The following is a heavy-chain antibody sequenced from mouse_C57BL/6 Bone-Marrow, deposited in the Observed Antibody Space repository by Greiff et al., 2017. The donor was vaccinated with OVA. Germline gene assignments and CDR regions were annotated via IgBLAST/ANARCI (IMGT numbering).Heavy chain of an antibody. D-gene: IGHD2-5*01. J-gene: IGHJ1*03. CDR2: IRSKSNNYAT. Sequence: EVKLVESGGGLVQPKGSLKLSCAASGFSFNTYAMNWVRQAPGKGLEWVARIRSKSNNYATYYADSVKDRFTISRDDSESMLYLQMNNLKTEDTAMYYCVTGYSNYDWYFDVWGTGTTVTVSS. CDR1: GFSFNTYA. CDR3: VTGYSNYDWYFDV. V-gene: IGHV10-1*01.